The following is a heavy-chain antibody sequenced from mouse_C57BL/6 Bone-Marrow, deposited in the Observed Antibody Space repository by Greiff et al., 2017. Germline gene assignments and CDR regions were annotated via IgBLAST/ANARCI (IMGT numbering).Heavy chain of an antibody. D-gene: IGHD1-1*01. CDR2: IDPETGGT. V-gene: IGHV1-15*01. CDR3: TRRSFYYYGSSYWYFDV. Sequence: VQRVESGAELVRPGASVTLSCKASGYTFTDYEMHWVKQTPVHGLEWIGAIDPETGGTAYNQKFKGKAILTADKSSSTAYMELRSLTSEDSAVYYCTRRSFYYYGSSYWYFDVWGTGTTVTVSS. CDR1: GYTFTDYE. J-gene: IGHJ1*03.